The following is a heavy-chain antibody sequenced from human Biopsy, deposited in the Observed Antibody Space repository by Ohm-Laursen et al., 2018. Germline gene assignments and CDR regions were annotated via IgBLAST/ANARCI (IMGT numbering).Heavy chain of an antibody. J-gene: IGHJ4*02. Sequence: ATVKISCNASGYTFTGYYMHWVRQAPGQGLEWMGWINPNSGGTNYAQKFQGRATMTRDTSISTAYMELSRLRSDDTAVYYCARGGVDTAMVENWGQGTLVTVSS. CDR2: INPNSGGT. V-gene: IGHV1-2*02. CDR1: GYTFTGYY. D-gene: IGHD5-18*01. CDR3: ARGGVDTAMVEN.